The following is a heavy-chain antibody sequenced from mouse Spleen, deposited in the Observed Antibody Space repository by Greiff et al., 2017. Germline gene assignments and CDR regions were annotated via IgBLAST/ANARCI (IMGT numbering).Heavy chain of an antibody. CDR1: GDSITSGY. Sequence: VQLKESGPSLVKPSQTLSLTCSVTGDSITSGYWNWIRKFPGNKLEYMGYISYSGSTYYNPSLKSRISITRDTSKNQYYLQLNSVTTEDTATYYCARLHYGSSSYYFDYWGQGTTLTVSS. CDR2: ISYSGST. J-gene: IGHJ2*01. CDR3: ARLHYGSSSYYFDY. V-gene: IGHV3-8*02. D-gene: IGHD1-1*01.